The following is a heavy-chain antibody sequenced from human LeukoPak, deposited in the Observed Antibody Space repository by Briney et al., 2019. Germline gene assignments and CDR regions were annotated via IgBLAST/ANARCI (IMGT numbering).Heavy chain of an antibody. CDR1: GYTFTSYG. V-gene: IGHV1-18*01. CDR3: ARDGITGTTRDVSYYYYYGMDV. D-gene: IGHD1-7*01. Sequence: ASVKVSCKASGYTFTSYGISWVRQAPRQGLEWMGWISAYNGNTNYAQKLQGRVTMTTDTSTSTAYMELRSLRSDDTAVYYCARDGITGTTRDVSYYYYYGMDVWGQGTTVTVSS. J-gene: IGHJ6*02. CDR2: ISAYNGNT.